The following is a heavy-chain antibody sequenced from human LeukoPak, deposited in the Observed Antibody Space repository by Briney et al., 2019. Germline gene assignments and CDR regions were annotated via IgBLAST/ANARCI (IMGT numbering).Heavy chain of an antibody. J-gene: IGHJ6*02. CDR1: GFTFSSYS. V-gene: IGHV3-21*01. D-gene: IGHD2-2*02. CDR3: ARDFRDIVVVPAAIQSYYYGMDV. Sequence: GGSLRLSGAASGFTFSSYSMTGFRQAPGKGLEWVSSISRSSSYIYYADSVKGRFTISRDNAKNSLYLQMNSLRAEDTAVYYCARDFRDIVVVPAAIQSYYYGMDVWGQGTTVTVSS. CDR2: ISRSSSYI.